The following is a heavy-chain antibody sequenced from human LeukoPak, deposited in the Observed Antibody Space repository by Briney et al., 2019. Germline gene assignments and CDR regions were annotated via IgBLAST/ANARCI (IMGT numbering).Heavy chain of an antibody. CDR1: GGSGGTYS. CDR3: ATDVSSTFPNWFDP. D-gene: IGHD6-6*01. CDR2: IYTSGST. V-gene: IGHV4-4*07. J-gene: IGHJ5*02. Sequence: SETLSLTCSVSGGSGGTYSWTWIRLPAGKGLEWIGRIYTSGSTNYNPSLKSRVTMSVDTSKNQFSLNLSSVTAADTAVYYCATDVSSTFPNWFDPWGQGILVIVSS.